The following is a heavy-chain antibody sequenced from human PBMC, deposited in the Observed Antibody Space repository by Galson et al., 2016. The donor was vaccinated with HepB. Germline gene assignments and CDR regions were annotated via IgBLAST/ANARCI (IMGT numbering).Heavy chain of an antibody. CDR1: SGSVSSGGYY. CDR3: ARDEGFYNGMDV. V-gene: IGHV4-61*08. CDR2: IHNSGST. Sequence: SETLSLTCTVSSGSVSSGGYYWSWIRQPPGKGLEWIGYIHNSGSTNYNPFLKSRVTIAVDTSENQFSLKLSSVTAADTAVYYCARDEGFYNGMDVWGQGTLVTVSS. J-gene: IGHJ4*02. D-gene: IGHD2-2*02.